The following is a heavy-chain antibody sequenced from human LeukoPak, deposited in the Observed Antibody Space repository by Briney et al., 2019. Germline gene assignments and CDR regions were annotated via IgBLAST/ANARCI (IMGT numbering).Heavy chain of an antibody. Sequence: GGSLRLSCAASGFTFSSYWMHWVRQAPGKGLVWVSRINSDGSSTSYADSVKGRFTISRDNAKNTLYLQMNSLRAEDTAVYYCARVLYSSSWYLFDYWGQGTLVAASS. J-gene: IGHJ4*02. V-gene: IGHV3-74*01. CDR1: GFTFSSYW. CDR2: INSDGSST. D-gene: IGHD6-13*01. CDR3: ARVLYSSSWYLFDY.